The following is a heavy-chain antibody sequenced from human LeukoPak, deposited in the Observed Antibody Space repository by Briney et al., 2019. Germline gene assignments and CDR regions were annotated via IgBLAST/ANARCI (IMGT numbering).Heavy chain of an antibody. J-gene: IGHJ4*02. Sequence: PGGSLRLSCAASGFTFSIYTMNWVRQAPGKGLEWVSSISGSSNYIYYADSVKGRFTISRDNAKNSLYLQMNSLRAEDTAVYYCARDYDGSGYFGYWGQGTLVTVSS. CDR1: GFTFSIYT. CDR3: ARDYDGSGYFGY. CDR2: ISGSSNYI. D-gene: IGHD3-22*01. V-gene: IGHV3-21*01.